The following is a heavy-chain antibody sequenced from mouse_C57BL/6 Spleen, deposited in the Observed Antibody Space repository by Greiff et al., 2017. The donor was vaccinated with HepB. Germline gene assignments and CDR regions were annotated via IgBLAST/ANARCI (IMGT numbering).Heavy chain of an antibody. CDR1: GYTFTSYW. Sequence: VQLQQPGAELVRPGSSVKLSCKASGYTFTSYWMHWVKQRPIQGLEWIGNIDPSDSETHYNQKFKDKATLTVDKSSSTAYMQLSSLTSEDSAVYYCARTYHYYGSSYVPYWYFDVWGTGTTVTVSS. CDR2: IDPSDSET. J-gene: IGHJ1*03. D-gene: IGHD1-1*01. CDR3: ARTYHYYGSSYVPYWYFDV. V-gene: IGHV1-52*01.